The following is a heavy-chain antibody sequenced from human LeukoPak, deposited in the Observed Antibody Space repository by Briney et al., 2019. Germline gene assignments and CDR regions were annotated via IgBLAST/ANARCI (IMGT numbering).Heavy chain of an antibody. CDR2: MSHSERT. CDR1: GGSISSSNYY. V-gene: IGHV4-39*01. J-gene: IGHJ6*03. Sequence: PSETLSLTCIVSGGSISSSNYYWYWIRQPPGQGLEWIGSMSHSERTYYNPSLKSRLTIFVDTSKNQFSLELRSVTAADTAVYYCARRLGGYTYRDGYYYYMDVWGKGTTVTISS. CDR3: ARRLGGYTYRDGYYYYMDV. D-gene: IGHD5-18*01.